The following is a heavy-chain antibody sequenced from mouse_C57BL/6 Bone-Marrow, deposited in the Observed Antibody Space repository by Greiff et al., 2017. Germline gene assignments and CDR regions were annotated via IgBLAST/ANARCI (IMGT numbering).Heavy chain of an antibody. V-gene: IGHV1-61*01. Sequence: VQLQQPGAELVRPGSSVKLSCKASGYTFTSYWMDWVKQRPGQGLEWIGNIYPSDSETHYNQKFKDKATLTVDKSSSTAYMQLSSLTSEDSAVYYCARGGRGMDYWGQGTAATVSS. CDR2: IYPSDSET. CDR3: ARGGRGMDY. CDR1: GYTFTSYW. J-gene: IGHJ4*01.